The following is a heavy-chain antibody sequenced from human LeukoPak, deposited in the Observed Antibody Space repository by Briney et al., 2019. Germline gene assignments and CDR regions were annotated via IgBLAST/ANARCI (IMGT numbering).Heavy chain of an antibody. CDR3: ARGHVPTPHDIWPYYMDV. V-gene: IGHV3-53*01. CDR2: ICSGGIT. CDR1: GFNVGDNY. D-gene: IGHD2-15*01. J-gene: IGHJ6*03. Sequence: GGSLRLSCAASGFNVGDNYFNWVRQAPGKGLEWVSVICSGGITYYADSVQGRFTISRDDSQNKVFLQMDGLGGDDTAVYYCARGHVPTPHDIWPYYMDVWGKGTTVTVSS.